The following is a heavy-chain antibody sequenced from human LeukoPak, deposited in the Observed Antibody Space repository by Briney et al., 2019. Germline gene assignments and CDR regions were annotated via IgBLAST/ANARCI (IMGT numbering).Heavy chain of an antibody. D-gene: IGHD1-1*01. V-gene: IGHV1-18*01. CDR2: ISAYNGNT. CDR3: ARGGYNWNDSDAFDI. J-gene: IGHJ3*02. CDR1: GYTFTSYG. Sequence: ASVKVSCKASGYTFTSYGISWVRQAPGQGLEWMGWISAYNGNTNYTQKLQGRVTITTETSTSTAYMELRSLRSDDTAVYYCARGGYNWNDSDAFDIWGQGTMVTVSS.